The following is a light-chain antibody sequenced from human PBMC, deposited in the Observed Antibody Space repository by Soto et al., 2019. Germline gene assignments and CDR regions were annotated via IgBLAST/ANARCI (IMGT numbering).Light chain of an antibody. CDR2: AAS. J-gene: IGKJ1*01. Sequence: DIQMTQSPSSLSASVGDRVTITCRASRSISSYLNWYQQKPGKAPKLLVYAASSLQSGVPSRFSGSGSGTDFTLTITSLQPDDFAIYYCQQSFITPRSFGQGTKVDIK. CDR3: QQSFITPRS. CDR1: RSISSY. V-gene: IGKV1-39*01.